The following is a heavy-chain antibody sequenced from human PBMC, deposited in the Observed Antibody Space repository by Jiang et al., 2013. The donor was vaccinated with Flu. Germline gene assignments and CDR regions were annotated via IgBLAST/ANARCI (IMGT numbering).Heavy chain of an antibody. CDR1: SSGYV. D-gene: IGHD3-22*01. J-gene: IGHJ5*02. Sequence: SSGYVLGRGSGSPHGRGVEWIGSIYHSGMTYYNPSLKSRVTISVDTSKNQFSLKLSSVTAADTAVYYCARDPNMYYFDSSGNYRNWFDPWGQGTLVTVSS. CDR2: IYHSGMT. V-gene: IGHV4-38-2*02. CDR3: ARDPNMYYFDSSGNYRNWFDP.